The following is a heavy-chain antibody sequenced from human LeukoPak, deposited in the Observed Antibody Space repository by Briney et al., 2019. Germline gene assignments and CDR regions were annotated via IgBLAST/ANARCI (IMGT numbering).Heavy chain of an antibody. D-gene: IGHD6-13*01. Sequence: ASVKVSCKASGYTFTGYYIHWVRQAPGQGLEWMGWINPSSGGTSYAQKFQGRVTMTRDTSISTAYMELSRLTSDDTAVYYCATWASSQNYWGQGTLVTVSS. CDR1: GYTFTGYY. CDR2: INPSSGGT. J-gene: IGHJ4*02. CDR3: ATWASSQNY. V-gene: IGHV1-2*02.